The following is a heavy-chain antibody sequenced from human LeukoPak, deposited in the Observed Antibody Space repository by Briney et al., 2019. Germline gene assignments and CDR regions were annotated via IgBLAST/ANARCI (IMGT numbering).Heavy chain of an antibody. J-gene: IGHJ3*02. D-gene: IGHD1-26*01. CDR2: IRYDGSNK. V-gene: IGHV3-30*02. CDR3: AKGGIRSGSPGFDAFDI. Sequence: GGSLRLSCAASGFTFSSYGMHWVRQAPGKGLEWVAFIRYDGSNKYYADSVKGRFTISRDNSKNTLYLQMNSLRAEDTAVYYCAKGGIRSGSPGFDAFDIWGQGTMVTVSS. CDR1: GFTFSSYG.